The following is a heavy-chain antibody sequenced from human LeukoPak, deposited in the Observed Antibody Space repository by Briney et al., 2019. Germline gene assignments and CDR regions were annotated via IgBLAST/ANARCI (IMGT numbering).Heavy chain of an antibody. J-gene: IGHJ2*01. CDR2: IYYSGST. Sequence: KTSETLSLTCTVSGGSISSSSYYWSWIRQPPGKGLEWIGYIYYSGSTYYNPSLKSRVTISVDTSKNQFSLKLSSVTAADTAVYYCARGVTYYYDSSGSPGWYFDLWGRGTLVTVSS. D-gene: IGHD3-22*01. CDR1: GGSISSSSYY. CDR3: ARGVTYYYDSSGSPGWYFDL. V-gene: IGHV4-30-4*01.